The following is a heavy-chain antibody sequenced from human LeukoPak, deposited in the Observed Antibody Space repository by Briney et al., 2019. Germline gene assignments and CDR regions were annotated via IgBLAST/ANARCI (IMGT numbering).Heavy chain of an antibody. CDR1: GFTFSNAW. V-gene: IGHV3-15*01. Sequence: PGGSLRLSCAASGFTFSNAWMSWVRQAPGKGREWVGRIKSKTDGGTTDYAAPVKGRLTISRDDSKTTLYLQMNSLTTEDTAVYYCTTHAQGKDSVVVPAAIPFDYWGTGTMVTVSS. D-gene: IGHD2-2*01. CDR2: IKSKTDGGTT. CDR3: TTHAQGKDSVVVPAAIPFDY. J-gene: IGHJ4*02.